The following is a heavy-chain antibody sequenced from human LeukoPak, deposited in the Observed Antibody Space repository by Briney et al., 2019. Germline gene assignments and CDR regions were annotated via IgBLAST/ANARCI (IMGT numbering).Heavy chain of an antibody. Sequence: GGSLRLSCAASGFTFSDYSMSWVRQAPGKGLEWISYITTTSRTIYYADSVEGRFTISRDNAKNLLFLQMDSLSNEDTAVYYCARDHPYYNILAGYDYWGQGTLVTVSS. CDR3: ARDHPYYNILAGYDY. CDR1: GFTFSDYS. V-gene: IGHV3-48*02. CDR2: ITTTSRTI. J-gene: IGHJ4*02. D-gene: IGHD3-9*01.